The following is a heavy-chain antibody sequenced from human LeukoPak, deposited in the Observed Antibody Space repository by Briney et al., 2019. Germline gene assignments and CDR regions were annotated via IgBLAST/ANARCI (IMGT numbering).Heavy chain of an antibody. CDR3: ARLGDYGSGSSSY. Sequence: SETLSLPCAVYGESFSTYYWGCIRQPPGKGPEWFGEINHSGSTNSNPSLKSRVTISVDSSKSQFSLKLSAVAAADTGVYYCARLGDYGSGSSSYWGQGTLVTVSS. V-gene: IGHV4-34*01. CDR2: INHSGST. J-gene: IGHJ4*02. D-gene: IGHD3-10*01. CDR1: GESFSTYY.